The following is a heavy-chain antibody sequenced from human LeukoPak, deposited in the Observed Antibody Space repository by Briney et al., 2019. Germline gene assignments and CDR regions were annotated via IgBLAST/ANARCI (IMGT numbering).Heavy chain of an antibody. D-gene: IGHD1-26*01. Sequence: SETLSLTCTVSGGSISSYYWSWIRQPPEKGLEWIGYIYYSGSTNYNPSLKSRVTISVDTSKNQFSLKLSSVTAADTAVYYCARLTKSIVGAALFDYWGQGTLVTVSS. V-gene: IGHV4-59*01. CDR1: GGSISSYY. CDR2: IYYSGST. J-gene: IGHJ4*02. CDR3: ARLTKSIVGAALFDY.